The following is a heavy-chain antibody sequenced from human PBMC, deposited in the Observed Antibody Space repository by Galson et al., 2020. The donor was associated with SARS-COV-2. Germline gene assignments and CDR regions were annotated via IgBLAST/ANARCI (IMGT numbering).Heavy chain of an antibody. CDR1: GFSFSDYY. J-gene: IGHJ4*02. CDR2: ISSDGGTGSSI. V-gene: IGHV3-11*01. CDR3: ARDGSGNYDHFDY. D-gene: IGHD4-4*01. Sequence: KIGESLKISCATSGFSFSDYYMSWIRQAPGKGLEWVSYISSDGGTGSSIYYADSVKGRFTISRDNAKNSLYLQMSSLRAEDTAVYYCARDGSGNYDHFDYWGQGARVIVSS.